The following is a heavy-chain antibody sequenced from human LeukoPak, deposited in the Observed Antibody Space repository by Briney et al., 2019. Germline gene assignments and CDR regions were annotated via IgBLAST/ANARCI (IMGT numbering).Heavy chain of an antibody. J-gene: IGHJ4*02. CDR2: IRSKTDGGTT. V-gene: IGHV3-15*01. CDR3: TTDFAGGGSCCFDY. CDR1: GFTFSNAW. Sequence: GGSLRLSCAASGFTFSNAWMSWVRQAAGKGLEWVGRIRSKTDGGTTDYAAPVKGRFTISRDDSKNTLYLQMNSLKTEDTAVYYCTTDFAGGGSCCFDYWGQGTLVTVSS. D-gene: IGHD2-15*01.